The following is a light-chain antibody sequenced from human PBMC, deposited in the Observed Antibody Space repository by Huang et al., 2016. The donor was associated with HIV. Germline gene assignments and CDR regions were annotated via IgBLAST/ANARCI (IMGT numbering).Light chain of an antibody. J-gene: IGKJ3*01. CDR1: QSLLYRSNNKNY. CDR3: QQYYNTPFT. CDR2: WAS. Sequence: DIVMTQSPDSLAVSLGERAAINCKSSQSLLYRSNNKNYLAWYQQKHGQPPKLLIYWASTRESGVPDRFSGSGSGTDFTLTISSLQAADVAVYYCQQYYNTPFTFGPGTKVDIK. V-gene: IGKV4-1*01.